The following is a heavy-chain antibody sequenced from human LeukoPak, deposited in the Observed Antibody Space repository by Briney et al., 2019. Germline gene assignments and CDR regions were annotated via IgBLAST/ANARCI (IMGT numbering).Heavy chain of an antibody. Sequence: GGSLRLSCAASGFTFSSYAMSWVRRAPGKGLEWVSAISGSGGSTYYADSVKGRFTISRDNSKNTLYLQMNSLRAEDTAVYYCAKDGGRGAESITIFGVVIYHDAFDXXXQXTXXXVSS. V-gene: IGHV3-23*01. D-gene: IGHD3-3*01. J-gene: IGHJ3*02. CDR2: ISGSGGST. CDR1: GFTFSSYA. CDR3: AKDGGRGAESITIFGVVIYHDAFDX.